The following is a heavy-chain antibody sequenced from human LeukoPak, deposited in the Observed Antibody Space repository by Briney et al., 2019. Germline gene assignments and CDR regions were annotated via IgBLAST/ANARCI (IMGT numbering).Heavy chain of an antibody. Sequence: SETLSLTCTVSGGSVNSNHYFWGWIRQPPGKGLEWVGSMSYSGSTYYNPSLKSRVTISVDTSKNQFSLKLSSVTAADTAVYYCARRSSSQPPNYWGQGTLVTVSS. CDR1: GGSVNSNHYF. CDR2: MSYSGST. D-gene: IGHD6-13*01. V-gene: IGHV4-39*01. CDR3: ARRSSSQPPNY. J-gene: IGHJ4*02.